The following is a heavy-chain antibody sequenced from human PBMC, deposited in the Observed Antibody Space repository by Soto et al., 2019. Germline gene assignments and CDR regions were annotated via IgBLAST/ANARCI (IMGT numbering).Heavy chain of an antibody. CDR3: AKERCSGGICYGFDY. J-gene: IGHJ4*02. CDR1: GFTFSSYG. V-gene: IGHV3-30*18. CDR2: MSWDGSDE. Sequence: QVQLVESGGGVVQPGRSLRLSCAASGFTFSSYGMHWVRQAPGKGLEWVAVMSWDGSDEFYEETVKGRFIVSRDNSRNTLYLQMNGLRPEYTAVYYCAKERCSGGICYGFDYWGQGTLVTVSS. D-gene: IGHD2-15*01.